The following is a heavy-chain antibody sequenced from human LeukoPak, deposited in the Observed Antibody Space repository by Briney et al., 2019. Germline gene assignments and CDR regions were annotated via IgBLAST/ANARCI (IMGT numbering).Heavy chain of an antibody. CDR1: GYTFTSYY. J-gene: IGHJ5*02. V-gene: IGHV1-46*01. Sequence: ASVKVSCKASGYTFTSYYMHWVRQAPGQGLEWMGIINPSGGSTSYAQKFQGRVTMTRDTSTSTVYMELSSLRSEDTAVYYCARDRVRIVAARPGYNWFDPWGQGTLVTVSS. CDR2: INPSGGST. CDR3: ARDRVRIVAARPGYNWFDP. D-gene: IGHD6-6*01.